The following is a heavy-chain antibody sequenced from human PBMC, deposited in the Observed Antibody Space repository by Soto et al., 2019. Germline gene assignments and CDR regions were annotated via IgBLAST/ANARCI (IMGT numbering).Heavy chain of an antibody. D-gene: IGHD1-26*01. CDR3: ASCYSGSYTPNLLLDY. V-gene: IGHV1-69*01. J-gene: IGHJ4*02. Sequence: QVPLVQSGAEVKKPGSSVKVSCKASGGTFSSYAISWVRQDPGQGLEWMGGIIPIFGTANYAQKFQGRVTITADESTSTAYMELSSLRSEDTAVYYCASCYSGSYTPNLLLDYWGQGTLVTVSS. CDR2: IIPIFGTA. CDR1: GGTFSSYA.